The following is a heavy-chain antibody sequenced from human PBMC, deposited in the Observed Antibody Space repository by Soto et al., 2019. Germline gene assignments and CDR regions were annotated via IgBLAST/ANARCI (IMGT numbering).Heavy chain of an antibody. J-gene: IGHJ4*02. V-gene: IGHV4-59*08. Sequence: SETLSLTCTVSGDSISSYYWTWIRQPPGKGLEWIGYIYYSGSTNYNPSLKSRVTISVDTSKNQFSLRLNSVTAADTAVYYCARSSIKPQVFMYPFASWSQGTLVTVSS. CDR2: IYYSGST. CDR3: ARSSIKPQVFMYPFAS. CDR1: GDSISSYY. D-gene: IGHD3-3*01.